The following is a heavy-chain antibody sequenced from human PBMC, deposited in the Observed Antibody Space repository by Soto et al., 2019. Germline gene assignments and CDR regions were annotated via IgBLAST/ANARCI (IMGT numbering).Heavy chain of an antibody. CDR2: ITGSGDST. CDR1: GFTFSSHA. D-gene: IGHD6-19*01. Sequence: EVQLLESGGGLVQPGGSLRLSCAVSGFTFSSHAMSWVRQAPGKGLECVSSITGSGDSTYYADSVKGRFTISRDKSKSTLYLQMNSLRAEDPAVYYCAKELQFSGWLSAQAFDYGGQGTQVTVSS. CDR3: AKELQFSGWLSAQAFDY. J-gene: IGHJ4*02. V-gene: IGHV3-23*01.